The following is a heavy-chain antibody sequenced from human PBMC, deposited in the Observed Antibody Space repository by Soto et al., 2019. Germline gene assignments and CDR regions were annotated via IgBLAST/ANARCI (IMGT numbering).Heavy chain of an antibody. V-gene: IGHV1-69*04. J-gene: IGHJ4*02. CDR2: IIPNHGIT. Sequence: SVKVSCKASGGTFSSYTISWVRQAPGQGLEWMGRIIPNHGITNYAQKLQGRVTMTTDKSTSTAYMELRSLRSDDTAVYYCARDGQAYDYGDYWGQGTLVTVSS. D-gene: IGHD3-16*01. CDR1: GGTFSSYT. CDR3: ARDGQAYDYGDY.